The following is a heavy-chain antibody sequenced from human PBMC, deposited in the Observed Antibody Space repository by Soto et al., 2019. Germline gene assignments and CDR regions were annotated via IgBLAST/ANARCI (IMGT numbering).Heavy chain of an antibody. CDR1: GGPPSRHY. J-gene: IGHJ5*02. CDR2: IYYSGST. CDR3: ARSERQLAPLHWFDP. Sequence: SEILSLTCTVSGGPPSRHYWSWIRQPPGKGLEWIGEIYYSGSTNYNPSLKSRVTISLDTPKNQFSLKLTSVAAADTAVYFCARSERQLAPLHWFDPWGQGILVTVSS. D-gene: IGHD1-1*01. V-gene: IGHV4-59*11.